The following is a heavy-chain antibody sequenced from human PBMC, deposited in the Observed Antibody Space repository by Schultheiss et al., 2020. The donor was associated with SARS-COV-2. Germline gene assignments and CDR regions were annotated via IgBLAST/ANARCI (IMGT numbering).Heavy chain of an antibody. CDR3: AREIGCSGGSCYRVFDY. V-gene: IGHV4-31*03. CDR2: IYYSGST. CDR1: GGSISSSSYY. J-gene: IGHJ4*02. Sequence: SETLSLTCTVSGGSISSSSYYWGWIRQPPGKGLEWIGYIYYSGSTYYNPSLKSRVTISVDTSKNQFSLKLSSVTAADTAVYYCAREIGCSGGSCYRVFDYWGQGTLVTVSS. D-gene: IGHD2-15*01.